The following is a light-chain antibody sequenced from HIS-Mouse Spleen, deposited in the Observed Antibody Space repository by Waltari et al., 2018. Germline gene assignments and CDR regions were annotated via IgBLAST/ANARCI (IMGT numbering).Light chain of an antibody. J-gene: IGLJ3*02. V-gene: IGLV2-14*01. CDR2: EVS. Sequence: PGQSITISCTGTSSVVGGYNYVSWYQQHPGKAPKLMIYEVSNRPSGVSNRFSGSKSGNTASLTISGLQAEDEADYYCSSYTSSSTWVFGGGTKLTVL. CDR3: SSYTSSSTWV. CDR1: SSVVGGYNY.